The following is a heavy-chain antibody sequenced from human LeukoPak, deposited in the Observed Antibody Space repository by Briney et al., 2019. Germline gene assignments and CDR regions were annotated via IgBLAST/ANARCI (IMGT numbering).Heavy chain of an antibody. V-gene: IGHV4-4*02. Sequence: SGTLSLTCAVSGGSISSPNWWSWVRQPPGKGLEWIGEIYHSGMTNYKTSLKSRVTISVDESKNQFSLKLSSVTAADTAVYYCARDPWGFGYWGQGTLVIVSS. CDR3: ARDPWGFGY. J-gene: IGHJ4*02. CDR2: IYHSGMT. CDR1: GGSISSPNW. D-gene: IGHD3-10*01.